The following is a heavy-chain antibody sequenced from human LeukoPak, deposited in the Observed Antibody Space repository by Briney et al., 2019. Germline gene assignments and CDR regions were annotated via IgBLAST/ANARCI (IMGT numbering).Heavy chain of an antibody. Sequence: GESLKISCMGAGYSFTNYWIGWVRQVPGRGLEWMGVIYPSDSDTRYSPSFQGQVTISADKSIDTAYLQWSSPKASDTAMYYCARQRDSGFDFDSWGQGTLVTVSS. D-gene: IGHD5-12*01. CDR1: GYSFTNYW. CDR2: IYPSDSDT. V-gene: IGHV5-51*01. CDR3: ARQRDSGFDFDS. J-gene: IGHJ4*02.